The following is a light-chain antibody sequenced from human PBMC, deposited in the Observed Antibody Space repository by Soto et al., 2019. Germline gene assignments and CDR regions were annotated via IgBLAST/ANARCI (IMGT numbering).Light chain of an antibody. CDR1: QSVTSNY. CDR3: QQYGGSPTT. J-gene: IGKJ1*01. CDR2: GAS. Sequence: EIVLTQSPGTLSLSPGERATLSCRASQSVTSNYLAWYQQKPGQAPRLLFFGASIRATGIPERFSGSGSGTDFTLTISRLEPEDFAVYHCQQYGGSPTTFGQGTKVEIK. V-gene: IGKV3-20*01.